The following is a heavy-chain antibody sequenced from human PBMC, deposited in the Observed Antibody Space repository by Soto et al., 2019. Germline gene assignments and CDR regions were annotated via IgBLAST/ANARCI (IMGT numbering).Heavy chain of an antibody. CDR1: GFTFSSYG. Sequence: QVQLVESGGGVVQPGRSLRLSCAASGFTFSSYGMHWVRQAPGKGLEWVAVISYDGSNKYYADSVKGRFTISRDNSKNTLHLQRNSLRAEDTAVYYCAKVWRDTYGMDVWGQGTTVTVSS. D-gene: IGHD2-21*01. CDR3: AKVWRDTYGMDV. J-gene: IGHJ6*02. V-gene: IGHV3-30*18. CDR2: ISYDGSNK.